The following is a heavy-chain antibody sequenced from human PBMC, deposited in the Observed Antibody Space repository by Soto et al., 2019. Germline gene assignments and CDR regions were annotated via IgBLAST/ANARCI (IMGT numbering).Heavy chain of an antibody. D-gene: IGHD1-26*01. J-gene: IGHJ4*02. CDR3: ARDSGGLAYSPRFVDY. V-gene: IGHV1-18*01. CDR1: GYTFTSYG. Sequence: ASVKVSCKASGYTFTSYGISWVRQAPGQGLEWMGWISAYNGNTNYAQKLQGRVTMTTDTSTSTAYMELRSLRSDDTAVYYCARDSGGLAYSPRFVDYWGQGTLVTVSS. CDR2: ISAYNGNT.